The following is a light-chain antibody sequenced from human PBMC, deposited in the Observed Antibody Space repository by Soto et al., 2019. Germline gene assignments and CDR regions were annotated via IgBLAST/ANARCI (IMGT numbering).Light chain of an antibody. V-gene: IGLV1-47*01. CDR1: SSNIGSNY. CDR2: RNN. CDR3: AAWDDSLSWV. Sequence: QSVLTQPPSASGTPGQRVTISCSGSSSNIGSNYVYWYQQLPGTAPKLLIYRNNQXXSGVPDRFSGSKSGTSASLAISGLXXXXXXXXYCAAWDDSLSWVFGGGTKLTVL. J-gene: IGLJ3*02.